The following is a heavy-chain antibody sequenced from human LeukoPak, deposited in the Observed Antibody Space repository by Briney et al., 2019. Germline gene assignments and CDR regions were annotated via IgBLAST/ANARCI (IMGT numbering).Heavy chain of an antibody. CDR1: GVTLSSYA. D-gene: IGHD3-10*01. J-gene: IGHJ4*02. CDR2: ISGSGGST. Sequence: PGGSLRLSCAASGVTLSSYAMSWVRQAPGRGLEWVSAISGSGGSTYYADSVKGRLTISRDNSTITLYLQMNSLRAEDTAVYYCAKRVLDYWGQGTLVTVSS. V-gene: IGHV3-23*01. CDR3: AKRVLDY.